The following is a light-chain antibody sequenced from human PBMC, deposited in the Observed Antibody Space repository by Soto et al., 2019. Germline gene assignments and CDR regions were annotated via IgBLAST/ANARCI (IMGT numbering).Light chain of an antibody. J-gene: IGLJ1*01. Sequence: QSVLTQPASVSGSPGQSITISCTGTSSDVGGYDYVSWYQHHPGKAPKLMIYDVSNRPSGVSNRFSGSKSGNTASLTISGLQAEDEADYYCSSYTSSSLYVFGTGTKSPS. CDR1: SSDVGGYDY. V-gene: IGLV2-14*03. CDR3: SSYTSSSLYV. CDR2: DVS.